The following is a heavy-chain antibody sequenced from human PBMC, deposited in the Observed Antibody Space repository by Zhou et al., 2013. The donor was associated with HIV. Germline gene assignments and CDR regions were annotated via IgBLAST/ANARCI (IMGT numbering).Heavy chain of an antibody. D-gene: IGHD2-21*01. J-gene: IGHJ3*02. CDR3: ARHRRYGDNSYAFVY. Sequence: QVQLVQSGAEVRKPGASVKVSCKASGYTFTNYDINWVRQATGQGLEWMGWMNPRSGNTGYAQKFQGRVTITRNTSINTAYMELSSLRSEDTGVYYCARHRRYGDNSYAFVYLGRRDNGHRLF. CDR1: GYTFTNYD. V-gene: IGHV1-8*03. CDR2: MNPRSGNT.